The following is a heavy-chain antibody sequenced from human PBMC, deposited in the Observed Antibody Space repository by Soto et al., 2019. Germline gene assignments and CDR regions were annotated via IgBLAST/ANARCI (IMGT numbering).Heavy chain of an antibody. CDR1: GGSFSSYQ. Sequence: SETLSLTCAVRGGSFSSYQWSWIRQTPGQGLEWIGEINHSGTTNYYLSLRSRITMSVDTSKKEFSLKLTSVTAADTAVYYCARGWRFDPWGQGTLVTVSP. J-gene: IGHJ5*02. V-gene: IGHV4-34*01. CDR3: ARGWRFDP. D-gene: IGHD3-3*01. CDR2: INHSGTT.